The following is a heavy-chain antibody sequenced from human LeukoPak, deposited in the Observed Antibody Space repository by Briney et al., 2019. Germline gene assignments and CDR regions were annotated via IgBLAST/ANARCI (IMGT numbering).Heavy chain of an antibody. D-gene: IGHD2-15*01. V-gene: IGHV1-46*01. CDR3: ARDRGGSSRDYYYMDV. CDR1: GYTFTSYY. Sequence: ASVKVSCKASGYTFTSYYMHWVRQAPGQGLEWMGIINPSGGSTSYAQKFQGRVTMTRDTSMSTVYMELSSLRSEDTAVYYCARDRGGSSRDYYYMDVWGKGTTVTVSS. CDR2: INPSGGST. J-gene: IGHJ6*03.